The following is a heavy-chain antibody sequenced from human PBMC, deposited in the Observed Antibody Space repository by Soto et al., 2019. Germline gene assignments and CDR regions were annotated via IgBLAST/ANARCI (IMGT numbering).Heavy chain of an antibody. CDR3: ARDRTYYYDSSGWSLFDY. D-gene: IGHD3-22*01. Sequence: GASVKVSCKASGYTFTSYAMHWVRQAPGQRLEWMGWINAGNGNTKYSQKFQGRVTITRDTSASTAYMELSSLRSEDTAVYYCARDRTYYYDSSGWSLFDYWGQGTLVTVSS. CDR2: INAGNGNT. V-gene: IGHV1-3*01. CDR1: GYTFTSYA. J-gene: IGHJ4*02.